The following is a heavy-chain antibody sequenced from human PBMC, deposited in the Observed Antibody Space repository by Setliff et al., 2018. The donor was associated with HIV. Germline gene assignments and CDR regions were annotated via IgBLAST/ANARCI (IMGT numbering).Heavy chain of an antibody. Sequence: ASVKVSCKASGYTFTGYYIHWVRQAPGQGLQWMGRINPNIGSTNYAQNFQGRATMTRDTSVNTAFMELSNLRSDDTAVYYCARDYRTTDILSSVYMDVWGKGTTVTVSS. V-gene: IGHV1-2*06. J-gene: IGHJ6*04. CDR2: INPNIGST. CDR1: GYTFTGYY. CDR3: ARDYRTTDILSSVYMDV. D-gene: IGHD3-9*01.